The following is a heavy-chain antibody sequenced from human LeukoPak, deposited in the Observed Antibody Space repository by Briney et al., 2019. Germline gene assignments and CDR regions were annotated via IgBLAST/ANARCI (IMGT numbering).Heavy chain of an antibody. CDR1: GFTFSGYA. Sequence: GGSLRLSCAASGFTFSGYAMHWVRQAPGKGLEWLAVISYDGSNKYYADSVKGRFTISRDNSKNTLYLQMNSLRAEDTAVYYCARELSSWNTHYFDYWGQGTLVTVSS. D-gene: IGHD6-13*01. J-gene: IGHJ4*02. CDR3: ARELSSWNTHYFDY. CDR2: ISYDGSNK. V-gene: IGHV3-30-3*01.